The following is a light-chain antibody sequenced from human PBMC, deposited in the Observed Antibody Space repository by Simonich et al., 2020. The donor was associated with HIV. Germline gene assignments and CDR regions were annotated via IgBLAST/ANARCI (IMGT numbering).Light chain of an antibody. J-gene: IGLJ2*01. CDR1: SSDVGGYNY. Sequence: QSALTQPASVSGSPGQSITISFTGTSSDVGGYNYVSLYQQHPGKAPKLMIYDVSNRPSGVSNRFSGYKSGNTASLTISGLQAEDEADYYCSSYTSSSTPVFGGGTKLTVL. CDR2: DVS. CDR3: SSYTSSSTPV. V-gene: IGLV2-14*03.